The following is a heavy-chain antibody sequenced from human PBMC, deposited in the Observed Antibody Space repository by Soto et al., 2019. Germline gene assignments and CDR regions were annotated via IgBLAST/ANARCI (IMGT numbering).Heavy chain of an antibody. V-gene: IGHV1-69*13. D-gene: IGHD3-10*01. Sequence: ASVKVSCKASGGTFSSYAISWVRQAPGQGLEWMGGIIPIFGTANYAQKFQGRVTITADESTSTAYMELSSLRSEDTAVYYCARGSDYYGSGSYYNSNWFDPWGQGTLVTVSS. CDR1: GGTFSSYA. CDR2: IIPIFGTA. CDR3: ARGSDYYGSGSYYNSNWFDP. J-gene: IGHJ5*02.